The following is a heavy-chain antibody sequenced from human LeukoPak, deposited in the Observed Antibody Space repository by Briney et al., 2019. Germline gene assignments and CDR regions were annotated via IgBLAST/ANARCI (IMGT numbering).Heavy chain of an antibody. V-gene: IGHV4-39*01. CDR2: IFNSGST. D-gene: IGHD3-10*01. Sequence: SETLSLTCTVSGGSFTSSTYYWGWIRQPPGEGLEWIGNIFNSGSTYYNPSLKSRVTISVDTSKNRFSLKLSSVTAADTAVYHCAREGSGSLYYYGMDVWGQGTTVTVSS. CDR1: GGSFTSSTYY. J-gene: IGHJ6*02. CDR3: AREGSGSLYYYGMDV.